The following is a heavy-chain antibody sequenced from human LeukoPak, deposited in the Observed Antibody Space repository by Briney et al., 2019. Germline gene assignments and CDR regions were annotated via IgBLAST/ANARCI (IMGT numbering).Heavy chain of an antibody. CDR1: GFTFSSYS. CDR2: ISSSSSYI. Sequence: GGSLRLSCAASGFTFSSYSMNWVRQAPGKGLEWVSSISSSSSYIYYADSVKGRFTISRDNAKNSLYLQMNSLRAEDTAAYYCARSGISMIVVSWGQGTLVTVSS. D-gene: IGHD3-22*01. V-gene: IGHV3-21*01. CDR3: ARSGISMIVVS. J-gene: IGHJ4*02.